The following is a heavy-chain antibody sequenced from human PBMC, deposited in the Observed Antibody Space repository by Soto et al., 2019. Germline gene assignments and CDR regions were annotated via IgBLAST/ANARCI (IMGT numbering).Heavy chain of an antibody. CDR1: GFTFSSYW. D-gene: IGHD3-10*01. Sequence: EVQLVESGGGLVQPGGSLRLSCAASGFTFSSYWMHWVRQAPGKGLVWVSRINNDGSSTSYADSVKGRLTISRDNPKNTLSLQVNSLRAEDTAVYYCAGGGVAGAGTYYNANWGRGPLVTVSS. J-gene: IGHJ4*02. CDR2: INNDGSST. CDR3: AGGGVAGAGTYYNAN. V-gene: IGHV3-74*01.